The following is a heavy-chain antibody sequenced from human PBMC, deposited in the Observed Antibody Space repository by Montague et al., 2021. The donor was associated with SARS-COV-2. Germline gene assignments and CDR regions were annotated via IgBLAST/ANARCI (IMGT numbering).Heavy chain of an antibody. J-gene: IGHJ5*02. CDR3: ARDSGSSFDP. V-gene: IGHV3-30*04. CDR1: GFTFSSYA. CDR2: ISYDGSNK. D-gene: IGHD1-26*01. Sequence: SLRLSCAASGFTFSSYAMHWVRQAPGKGLEWVALISYDGSNKYYADSVEGRFTISRDNSKNTLYLQMHSLRAEDTAVYYCARDSGSSFDPWGQGTLVTVSS.